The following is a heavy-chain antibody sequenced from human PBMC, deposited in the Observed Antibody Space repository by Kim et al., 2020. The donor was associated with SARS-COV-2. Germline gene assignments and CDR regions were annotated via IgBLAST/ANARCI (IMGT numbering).Heavy chain of an antibody. CDR1: GFTFSNYA. Sequence: GGSLRLSCTASGFTFSNYAMSWVRQAPGKGLEWVSGISGDGISTYYADSVKGRFTISRDKSKNTLYLQMNNLRVEDTAVYYCAKDRLTVNYYDSSGYYYGPYFFHYWGQGTLVTVSS. CDR2: ISGDGIST. V-gene: IGHV3-23*01. D-gene: IGHD3-22*01. CDR3: AKDRLTVNYYDSSGYYYGPYFFHY. J-gene: IGHJ4*02.